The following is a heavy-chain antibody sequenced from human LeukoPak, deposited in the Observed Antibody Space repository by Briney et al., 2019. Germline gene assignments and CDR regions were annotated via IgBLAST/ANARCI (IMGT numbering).Heavy chain of an antibody. CDR1: GFTFSGYW. J-gene: IGHJ3*02. D-gene: IGHD2-15*01. V-gene: IGHV3-74*03. CDR2: INSDGSST. Sequence: PGGSRGLSCAASGFTFSGYWMLWVRQSPGKGLVWVSYINSDGSSTKYADSVKGRFSISRDNAKNTLYLQMDSLRAEDMAVYYCARAGRPFAFDIWGQGTMVTVSS. CDR3: ARAGRPFAFDI.